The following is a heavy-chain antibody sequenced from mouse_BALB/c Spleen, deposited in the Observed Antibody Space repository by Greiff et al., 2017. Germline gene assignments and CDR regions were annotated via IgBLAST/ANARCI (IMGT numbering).Heavy chain of an antibody. CDR1: GYSITSDYA. CDR2: ISYSGST. V-gene: IGHV3-2*02. Sequence: VQLKQSGPGLVKPSQSLSLTCTVTGYSITSDYAWNWIRQFPGNKLEWMGYISYSGSTSYNPSLKSRISITRDSSKNQFFLQLNSVTTEDTATYYCARRERGALDYWGQGTSVTVSS. J-gene: IGHJ4*01. CDR3: ARRERGALDY.